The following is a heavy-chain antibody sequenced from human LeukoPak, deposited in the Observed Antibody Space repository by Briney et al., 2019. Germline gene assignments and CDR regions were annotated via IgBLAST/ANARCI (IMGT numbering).Heavy chain of an antibody. V-gene: IGHV4-34*01. CDR2: INHSGST. CDR3: ARGRYGDYPHEAFDI. CDR1: GGFFSGYY. Sequence: SETLSLTCAVDGGFFSGYYWSWIRQPPGKGLEWIGEINHSGSTNYNPSLKSRVTISVDTSKKQFSLKLSSVSAADTAVYYCARGRYGDYPHEAFDIWGQGKMVTVSS. D-gene: IGHD4-17*01. J-gene: IGHJ3*02.